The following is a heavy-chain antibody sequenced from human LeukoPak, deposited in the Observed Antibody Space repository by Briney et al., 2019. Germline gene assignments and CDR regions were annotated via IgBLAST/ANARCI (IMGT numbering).Heavy chain of an antibody. V-gene: IGHV5-51*01. CDR3: ARLHYSGYDYPSDFDY. CDR1: GYSFTSYR. Sequence: GESLKISCKGSGYSFTSYRIGWVRQMPGKGLEWMGIIYPGDSDTRYSPSFQGQVTISADKSISTAYLQWSSLKASDTAMYYSARLHYSGYDYPSDFDYWGQGTLVTVSS. CDR2: IYPGDSDT. D-gene: IGHD5-12*01. J-gene: IGHJ4*02.